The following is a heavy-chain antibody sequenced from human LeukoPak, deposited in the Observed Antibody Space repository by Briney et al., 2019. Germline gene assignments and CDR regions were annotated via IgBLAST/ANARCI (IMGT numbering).Heavy chain of an antibody. CDR3: ARATMVRGATYYYYYMDV. Sequence: GGSLRLSCAASGFTVSSNCMSWVRQAPGKGLEWVSVIYSGGSTYYADSVKGRFTISRDNSKNTLYLQMNSLRAEDTAVYYCARATMVRGATYYYYYMDVWGKGTTVTISS. D-gene: IGHD3-10*01. J-gene: IGHJ6*03. CDR2: IYSGGST. V-gene: IGHV3-53*01. CDR1: GFTVSSNC.